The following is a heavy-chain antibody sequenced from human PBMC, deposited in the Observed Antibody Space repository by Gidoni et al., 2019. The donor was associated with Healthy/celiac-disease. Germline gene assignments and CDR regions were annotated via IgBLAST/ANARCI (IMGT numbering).Heavy chain of an antibody. CDR1: GYTFTGYY. J-gene: IGHJ5*02. CDR2: INPNSGGT. V-gene: IGHV1-2*02. CDR3: ARTYYDFWSDPNDWFDP. D-gene: IGHD3-3*01. Sequence: QVQLVQSGAEVKKPGASVKVSCKASGYTFTGYYMHWVRQAPGQGLEWMGWINPNSGGTNYAQKFQGRVTMTRDTSISTAYMELSRLRSDDTAVYYCARTYYDFWSDPNDWFDPWGQGTLVTVSS.